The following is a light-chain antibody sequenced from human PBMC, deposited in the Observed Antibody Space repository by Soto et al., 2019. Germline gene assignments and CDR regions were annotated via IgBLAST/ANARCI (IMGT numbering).Light chain of an antibody. CDR2: DVS. J-gene: IGLJ2*01. CDR1: SSDVGGYNY. Sequence: QSALTQPASVSGSPGQSITISCTGTSSDVGGYNYVSWYQQHPGKAPKLIIYDVSNRPSGLSNRFSGSKSGDTASLTISGLQAEDEADYYCNSYTRSSTLVVFGGGTKLTVL. CDR3: NSYTRSSTLVV. V-gene: IGLV2-14*01.